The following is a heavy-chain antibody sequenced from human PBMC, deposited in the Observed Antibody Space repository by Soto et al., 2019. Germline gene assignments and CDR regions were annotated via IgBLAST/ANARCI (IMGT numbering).Heavy chain of an antibody. CDR3: ARYRREAVAGYTLDN. V-gene: IGHV4-59*02. D-gene: IGHD6-13*01. CDR1: GGSVSSNY. CDR2: VYNSGST. Sequence: SETLSLTCTVSGGSVSSNYWTWIRQPPGKGLEWIGYVYNSGSTNYNPSLKSRVTISEDTSKSQFSLKVNSMTAADTAVYYCARYRREAVAGYTLDNWGQGILVTVS. J-gene: IGHJ4*02.